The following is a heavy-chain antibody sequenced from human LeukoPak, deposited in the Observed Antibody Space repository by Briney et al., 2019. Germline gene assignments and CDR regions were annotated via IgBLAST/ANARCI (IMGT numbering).Heavy chain of an antibody. Sequence: GGSLRLSCAASGFTFSSFSINWVRQAPGKGLEWVSYISPSGGTIYYADSVKGRFTISRDNANNSLYLQTNSLRDEDTAVYYCARGQQQLIPLDYWGQGTLVTVSS. D-gene: IGHD6-13*01. CDR1: GFTFSSFS. CDR2: ISPSGGTI. CDR3: ARGQQQLIPLDY. J-gene: IGHJ4*02. V-gene: IGHV3-48*02.